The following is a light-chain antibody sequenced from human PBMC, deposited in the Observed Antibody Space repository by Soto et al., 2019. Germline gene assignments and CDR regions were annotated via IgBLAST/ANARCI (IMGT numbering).Light chain of an antibody. CDR3: QQYLSYPYT. J-gene: IGKJ2*01. CDR2: AAA. Sequence: AIRMTPSPSSFSASTGDRVTITCRARQGISSYLAWYQQKPGKAPKLLIYAAATLQRGAPSRFSASGSGTDFTLTISRLQSEDFATYYCQQYLSYPYTFGQGTKLEI. CDR1: QGISSY. V-gene: IGKV1-8*01.